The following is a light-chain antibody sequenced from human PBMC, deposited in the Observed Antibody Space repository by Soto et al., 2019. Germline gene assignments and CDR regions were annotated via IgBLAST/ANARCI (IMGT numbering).Light chain of an antibody. CDR2: DVT. CDR1: NSDVGLFSL. CDR3: CSYAGSRTWV. V-gene: IGLV2-23*02. Sequence: QSAPVQPASVAGSPGQSITLSFTGTNSDVGLFSLVSWYQQFPGKAPELILYDVTKRPSGISHRFSGSKSANTASLTISGLQADDEADYYCCSYAGSRTWVFRGGTKLTVL. J-gene: IGLJ3*02.